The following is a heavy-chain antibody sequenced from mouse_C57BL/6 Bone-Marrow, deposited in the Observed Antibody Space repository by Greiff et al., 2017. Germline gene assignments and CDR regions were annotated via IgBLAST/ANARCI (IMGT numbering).Heavy chain of an antibody. J-gene: IGHJ3*01. CDR1: GYTFTSYG. CDR3: AREGTYDYDGDGFAY. CDR2: IYIGNGYT. D-gene: IGHD2-4*01. Sequence: EVKLQQSGAELVRPGSSVKMSCKTSGYTFTSYGINWVKQRPGQGLEWIGYIYIGNGYTEYNEKLKGKATLTSATSSSTAYMQLSSLTSEDSAIYFCAREGTYDYDGDGFAYWGQGTLVTVSA. V-gene: IGHV1-58*01.